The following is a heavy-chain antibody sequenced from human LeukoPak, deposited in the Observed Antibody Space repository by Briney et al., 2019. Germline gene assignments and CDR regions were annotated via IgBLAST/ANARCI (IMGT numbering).Heavy chain of an antibody. V-gene: IGHV1-3*01. D-gene: IGHD3-9*01. CDR1: GYTFTSYA. CDR2: INAGNGNT. CDR3: AREEQGILTGYYGFDY. Sequence: GASVKVSCKASGYTFTSYAMHWVRQAPGQRLEWMGWINAGNGNTKYSQKFQGRVTITRDTSASTAYTELSSLRSEDTAAYYCAREEQGILTGYYGFDYWGQGTLVTVSS. J-gene: IGHJ4*02.